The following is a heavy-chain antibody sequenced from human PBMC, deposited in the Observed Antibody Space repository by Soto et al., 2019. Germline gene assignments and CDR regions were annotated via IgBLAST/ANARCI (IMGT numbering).Heavy chain of an antibody. J-gene: IGHJ3*02. Sequence: SETLSLTCTVSGGAISIYYWSLIRQPPGKGLEWIGYIYYSGSTNYNPSLKSRVTISVDTSKNKFSLKLSSVTAADTAVYYCARESSLGFGVVIRYVAFDIWGQGTMVTVSS. CDR1: GGAISIYY. D-gene: IGHD3-3*01. V-gene: IGHV4-59*01. CDR2: IYYSGST. CDR3: ARESSLGFGVVIRYVAFDI.